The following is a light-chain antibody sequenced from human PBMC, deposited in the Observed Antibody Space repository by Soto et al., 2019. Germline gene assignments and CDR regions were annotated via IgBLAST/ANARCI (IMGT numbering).Light chain of an antibody. CDR3: QQYNTYRA. CDR1: QSFRGL. CDR2: DAY. Sequence: EVVLTQSPVTLSLSPGERATLSCRASQSFRGLLAWYQQKPGQAPRLLIYDAYNRATGIPPRFSGSGSGTDFTLTISSLQPDDFATYYCQQYNTYRAFGQGTKVDIK. V-gene: IGKV3-11*01. J-gene: IGKJ1*01.